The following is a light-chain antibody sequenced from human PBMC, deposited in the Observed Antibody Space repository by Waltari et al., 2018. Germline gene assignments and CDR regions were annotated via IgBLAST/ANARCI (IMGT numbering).Light chain of an antibody. CDR1: QSVRAIY. CDR2: GAS. Sequence: EIVLTQSPGTLSLSPGERATLSCRASQSVRAIYLAWYQQKPGQPPRLLIYGASGRATGIPDRFSGSGSGTDFTLTIDRLEPEDSAVYFCQQYHDSPYTFGQGTRLDI. J-gene: IGKJ2*01. CDR3: QQYHDSPYT. V-gene: IGKV3-20*01.